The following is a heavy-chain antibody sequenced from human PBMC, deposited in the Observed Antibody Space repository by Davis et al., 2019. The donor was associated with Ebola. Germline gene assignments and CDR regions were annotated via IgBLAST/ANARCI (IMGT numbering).Heavy chain of an antibody. J-gene: IGHJ4*02. CDR3: ARGGVVVAGNYFDY. D-gene: IGHD2-15*01. Sequence: PSETLSLTCTVSGGSISSGGYYWSWLRQHPGKGLEWIGYIYYSGSTYYNPSLKSRVTISVDTSKNQFSLKLSSVTAADTAVYYCARGGVVVAGNYFDYWGQGTLVTVSS. CDR2: IYYSGST. V-gene: IGHV4-31*03. CDR1: GGSISSGGYY.